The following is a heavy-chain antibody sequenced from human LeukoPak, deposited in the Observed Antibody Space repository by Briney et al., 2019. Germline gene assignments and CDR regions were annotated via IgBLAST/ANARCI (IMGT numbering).Heavy chain of an antibody. D-gene: IGHD2-21*02. V-gene: IGHV3-20*04. CDR1: GFTFDDYG. Sequence: GGSLRLSCAASGFTFDDYGMGWVRQAPGKGLEWVSGINWNGGSTGYADSVKGRFTISRDNSKNTVDLQMNNLRVDDTAIYYCAKDHANTPVVTNWGQGILVSVSS. CDR3: AKDHANTPVVTN. J-gene: IGHJ4*02. CDR2: INWNGGST.